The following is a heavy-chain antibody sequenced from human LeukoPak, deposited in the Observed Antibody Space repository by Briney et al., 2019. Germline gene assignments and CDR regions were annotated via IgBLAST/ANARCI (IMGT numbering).Heavy chain of an antibody. D-gene: IGHD6-25*01. J-gene: IGHJ6*03. Sequence: SVKVSCKASGYTFSGYYVHWVRQAPGQGLEWMGGIIPIFGTANYAQKFQGRVTITADKSTSTAYMELSSLRSEDTAVYYCARGAAPSTYYYYYMDVWGKGTTVTVSS. CDR3: ARGAAPSTYYYYYMDV. CDR1: GYTFSGYY. CDR2: IIPIFGTA. V-gene: IGHV1-69*06.